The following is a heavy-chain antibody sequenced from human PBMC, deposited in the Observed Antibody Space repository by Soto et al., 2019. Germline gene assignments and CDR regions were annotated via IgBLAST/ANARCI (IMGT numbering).Heavy chain of an antibody. V-gene: IGHV1-69*12. CDR2: IIPIFGTA. CDR1: GGTFSSYA. D-gene: IGHD6-19*01. Sequence: QVQLVQSGAEVKKPGSSVKVSCKASGGTFSSYAISWVRQAPGQGLEWMGGIIPIFGTANYAQKFQGRVTITADESTSTAYMALSSLRSEDTAVYYCARERLTVAGYYYCGMDVWGQGTTVTVSS. CDR3: ARERLTVAGYYYCGMDV. J-gene: IGHJ6*02.